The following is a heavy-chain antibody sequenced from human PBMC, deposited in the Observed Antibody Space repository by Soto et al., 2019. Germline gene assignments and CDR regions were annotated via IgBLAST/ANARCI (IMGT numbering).Heavy chain of an antibody. CDR3: ASGVREYSSAPPHF. Sequence: QVQLVQSGAEVKKPGSSVTVSCKAFGGSFSTHVVNWVRQAPGQGLEWVGLIIPVFGTTDYAQHFQGRVTITADEYTRTAFLEVSCLRSEDTAVYYCASGVREYSSAPPHFWGQGTLVSVSS. CDR1: GGSFSTHV. D-gene: IGHD5-12*01. V-gene: IGHV1-69*01. CDR2: IIPVFGTT. J-gene: IGHJ4*02.